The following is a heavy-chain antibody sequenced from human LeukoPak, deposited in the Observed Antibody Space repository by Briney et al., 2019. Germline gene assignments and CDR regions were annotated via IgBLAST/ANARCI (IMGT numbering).Heavy chain of an antibody. J-gene: IGHJ6*02. CDR1: GGSISSYY. Sequence: SSETLSLTCTVSGGSISSYYWSWIRQPPGKGLEWIGYIYYSGSTNYNPSLKSRVTISVDTSKNQFSLKLRSVTAADTAVYYCARVDYFGSGSYPDVWGQGTTVTVSS. CDR2: IYYSGST. CDR3: ARVDYFGSGSYPDV. V-gene: IGHV4-59*08. D-gene: IGHD3-10*01.